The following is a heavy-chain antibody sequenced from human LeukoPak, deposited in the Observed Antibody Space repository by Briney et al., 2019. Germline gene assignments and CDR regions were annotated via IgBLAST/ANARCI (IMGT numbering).Heavy chain of an antibody. CDR3: AQDLAWGAFDY. CDR2: ISYDGNKK. V-gene: IGHV3-30*18. J-gene: IGHJ4*02. CDR1: GFTFTSYN. D-gene: IGHD7-27*01. Sequence: GGSLRLSCAASGFTFTSYNFHWVRQAPGKGLQWVGMISYDGNKKYEDSVKGRITISRENSKNTLSLQMNSLRVEDTAVYYCAQDLAWGAFDYWGQGTLVTVSS.